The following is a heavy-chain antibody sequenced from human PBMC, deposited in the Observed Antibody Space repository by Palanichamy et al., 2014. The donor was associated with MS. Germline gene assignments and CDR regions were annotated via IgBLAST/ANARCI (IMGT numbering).Heavy chain of an antibody. V-gene: IGHV3-7*01. CDR2: IKQDGSEK. D-gene: IGHD3-22*01. CDR1: IHLSSYW. J-gene: IGHJ5*02. CDR3: ARDPRYYYDSSGMEFDP. Sequence: EVQLVESGEAWSSLGGPETLLCSLWIHLSSYWMSWVRQAPGKGLEWVANIKQDGSEKYYVDSVKGRFTISRDNAKNSLYLQMNSLRAEDTAVYYCARDPRYYYDSSGMEFDPWGQGTLVTVSS.